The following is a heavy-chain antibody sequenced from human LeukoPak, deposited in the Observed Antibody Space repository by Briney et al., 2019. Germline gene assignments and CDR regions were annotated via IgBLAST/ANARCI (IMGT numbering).Heavy chain of an antibody. Sequence: SETLSLTCTVSGGSISSSSYYWGWLRQPPEKGREWIGSIYHSGSTYYNPSLKSRVTISVDTSKNQFSLKLSSVTAADTAVYYCARNVNGVRGNYYYYYMDVWGKGTTVTVSS. V-gene: IGHV4-39*07. CDR1: GGSISSSSYY. J-gene: IGHJ6*03. CDR3: ARNVNGVRGNYYYYYMDV. CDR2: IYHSGST. D-gene: IGHD3-10*01.